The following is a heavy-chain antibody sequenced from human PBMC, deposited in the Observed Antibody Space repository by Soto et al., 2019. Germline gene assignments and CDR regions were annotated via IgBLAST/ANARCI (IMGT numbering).Heavy chain of an antibody. CDR3: ARPDEGGYSSNHHYYYALDV. CDR2: IIPIFDIT. V-gene: IGHV1-69*13. CDR1: GGTFRSYS. D-gene: IGHD3-22*01. J-gene: IGHJ6*02. Sequence: SVKVSCKASGGTFRSYSISWVRQAPGQGLEWMGGIIPIFDITNYAQKFQGRVTITADESTSTAYIELSSLGSDDTAVYYCARPDEGGYSSNHHYYYALDVWGQGTTVTVSS.